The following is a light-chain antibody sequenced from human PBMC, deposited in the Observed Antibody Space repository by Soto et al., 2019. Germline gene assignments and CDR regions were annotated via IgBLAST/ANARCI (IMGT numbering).Light chain of an antibody. CDR3: QQRSSAPWT. CDR1: QSISSY. J-gene: IGKJ1*01. Sequence: DIQMTQSPSSLSASVGDRVTITCRASQSISSYLNWYQQKPGKVPKLLIYGASSVQSGVPSRFSGGGSGTDFTLTISSLQPEDYAAYYCQQRSSAPWTFGQGNEVEIK. V-gene: IGKV1-39*01. CDR2: GAS.